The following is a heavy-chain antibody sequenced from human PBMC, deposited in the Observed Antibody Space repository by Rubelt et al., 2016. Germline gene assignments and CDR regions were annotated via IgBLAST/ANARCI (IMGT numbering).Heavy chain of an antibody. V-gene: IGHV4-34*01. Sequence: QQWGAGLLKPSETLSLTCAVSGGSFSGYYWNWIRQPPGRGLEWIGGINHSGSTNYNPSLKSRVFISVDTSKNHFSMRLSSVSAADTAVYYCARGGRWLQRERFDYGGQGLLVTVSS. J-gene: IGHJ4*02. CDR1: GGSFSGYY. CDR2: INHSGST. D-gene: IGHD5-24*01. CDR3: ARGGRWLQRERFDY.